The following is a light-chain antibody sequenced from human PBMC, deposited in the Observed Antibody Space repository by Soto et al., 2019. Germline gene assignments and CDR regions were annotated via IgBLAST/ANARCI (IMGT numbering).Light chain of an antibody. CDR2: DVN. CDR1: SSDVGGYNY. Sequence: QSVLTQPHSVSGSPGQSVAISCSGTSSDVGGYNYVSWYQQHPGKAPKLIIFDVNKRPSGVPDRFSGSKSGSTASLTISELQAEDEADYYCCSYGGSFYVVGTGTKVTVL. J-gene: IGLJ1*01. CDR3: CSYGGSFYV. V-gene: IGLV2-11*01.